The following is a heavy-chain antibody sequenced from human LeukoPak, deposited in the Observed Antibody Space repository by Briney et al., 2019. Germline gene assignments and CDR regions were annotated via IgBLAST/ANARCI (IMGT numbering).Heavy chain of an antibody. CDR2: VHLDGRT. V-gene: IGHV4-4*02. CDR3: AREGGFYRPLDY. CDR1: GGSVSSTNW. J-gene: IGHJ4*02. D-gene: IGHD5-12*01. Sequence: SETLSLTCGVSGGSVSSTNWWTWIRQPPGKGLEWIGEVHLDGRTNFNPSLKSRLTMSADPSENHVSLKLTSVTAADTAVYYCAREGGFYRPLDYSGQGTLVTVSS.